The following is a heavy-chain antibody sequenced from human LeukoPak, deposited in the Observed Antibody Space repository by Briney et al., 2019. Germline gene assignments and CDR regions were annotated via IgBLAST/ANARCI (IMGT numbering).Heavy chain of an antibody. V-gene: IGHV5-51*01. CDR3: ARETFGGTAFDI. CDR1: GFSFPNYW. Sequence: GESLKLSCKGSGFSFPNYWIGWVRQMPGKGLEWMGIIYPEDSDTRYSPSFQGHVTMSADTSIMTAYLHWSSLKASDTAMYYCARETFGGTAFDIWGQGTMVTVSS. D-gene: IGHD3-10*01. CDR2: IYPEDSDT. J-gene: IGHJ3*02.